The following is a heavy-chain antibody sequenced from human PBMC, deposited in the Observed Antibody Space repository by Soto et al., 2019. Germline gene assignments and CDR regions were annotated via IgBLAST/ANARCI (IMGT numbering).Heavy chain of an antibody. CDR2: IKQDGSEK. V-gene: IGHV3-7*03. Sequence: GGSLRLSCAASGFTFSSYWMSRVRQAPGKGLEWVANIKQDGSEKYYVDSVKGRFTISRDNAKNSLYLQMHSLTAEDTAVYYCARLPPGNRFDPWGQGTLVTVSS. J-gene: IGHJ5*02. CDR3: ARLPPGNRFDP. CDR1: GFTFSSYW.